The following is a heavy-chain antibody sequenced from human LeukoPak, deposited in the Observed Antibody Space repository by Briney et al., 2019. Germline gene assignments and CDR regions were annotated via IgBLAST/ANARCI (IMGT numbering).Heavy chain of an antibody. CDR1: GFIFSAYE. V-gene: IGHV3-48*03. CDR2: ISSSGSTI. J-gene: IGHJ4*02. Sequence: PGGSLRLSCAASGFIFSAYEMNWVRQALGKGLEWVSYISSSGSTIYYADSVKGRFTISRDNAKKSLYLQMNSLRAEDTAVYYCARVYSSGWSYWGQGTLVTVSS. CDR3: ARVYSSGWSY. D-gene: IGHD6-19*01.